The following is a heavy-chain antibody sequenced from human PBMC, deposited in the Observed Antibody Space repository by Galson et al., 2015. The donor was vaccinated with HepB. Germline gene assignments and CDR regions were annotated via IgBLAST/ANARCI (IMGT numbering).Heavy chain of an antibody. CDR1: GYTFTSYA. CDR3: ARGGGTMVWGRIDD. CDR2: SNAGNGNT. Sequence: SVKVSCKASGYTFTSYAMHWVRQAPGQRLEWMGWSNAGNGNTKYSQKFQGRVTITRNTSASTAYMELSSLRSEDTAVYYCARGGGTMVWGRIDDWGQGTLVTVSS. D-gene: IGHD3-10*01. J-gene: IGHJ4*02. V-gene: IGHV1-3*01.